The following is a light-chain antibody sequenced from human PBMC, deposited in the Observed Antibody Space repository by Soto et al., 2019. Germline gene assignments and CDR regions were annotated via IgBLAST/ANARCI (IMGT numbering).Light chain of an antibody. J-gene: IGLJ1*01. V-gene: IGLV6-57*03. CDR1: PGDIASGY. CDR3: HSHDNTNQV. CDR2: EDN. Sequence: NLMLTQPHSVSESPGKTITISCTRTPGDIASGYVQWYQQRPGGAPITVIYEDNQTPSGVPDRFSGSIDSSSNSASLTISGLKTEDEADYYCHSHDNTNQVFGTGTKLTVL.